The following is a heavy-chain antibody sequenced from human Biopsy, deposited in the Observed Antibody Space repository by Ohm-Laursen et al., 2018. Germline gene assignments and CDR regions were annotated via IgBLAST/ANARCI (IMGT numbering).Heavy chain of an antibody. V-gene: IGHV3-33*01. J-gene: IGHJ6*02. Sequence: SLRLSCAASGFAFSYYGLHWVRQAPGKGLQWVAVMWSDGINKNYADSVKGRFTVSRDNSSNVLYLQMSSLRDEDSAVYYCARDSKLKDSSGSSYYYGMDVWGQGTTVTVSS. CDR2: MWSDGINK. CDR1: GFAFSYYG. CDR3: ARDSKLKDSSGSSYYYGMDV. D-gene: IGHD3-22*01.